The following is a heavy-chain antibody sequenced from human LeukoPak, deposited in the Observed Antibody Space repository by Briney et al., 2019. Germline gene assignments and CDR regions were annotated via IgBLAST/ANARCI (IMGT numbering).Heavy chain of an antibody. J-gene: IGHJ3*02. CDR3: TTDALRVTEPAFDI. Sequence: GGSLRLSCAASGFTFSNAWMSWVRQAPGKGLEWVGRIKSKTDGGTTDYAAPVKGRFTISRDDSKNTLYLQMNSLKTEDTAVYYFTTDALRVTEPAFDIWGKGKMVTVSS. CDR2: IKSKTDGGTT. V-gene: IGHV3-15*01. CDR1: GFTFSNAW. D-gene: IGHD2-21*02.